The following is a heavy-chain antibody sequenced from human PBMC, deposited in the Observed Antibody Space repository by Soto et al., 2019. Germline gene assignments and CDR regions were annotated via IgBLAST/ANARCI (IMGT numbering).Heavy chain of an antibody. CDR3: ARDQKTSGGQHWAFNYFDS. CDR2: ISYDGTNK. D-gene: IGHD7-27*01. CDR1: GFSFSISP. V-gene: IGHV3-30-3*01. Sequence: QVQLVESGGGVVQPGRSLRLSCAASGFSFSISPMHWVRQAPGKGPEWVALISYDGTNKFYADSVKGRFTISRDNSKSTVYLQVDSLRPKDAAVYYCARDQKTSGGQHWAFNYFDSWGQGALVTVSS. J-gene: IGHJ4*02.